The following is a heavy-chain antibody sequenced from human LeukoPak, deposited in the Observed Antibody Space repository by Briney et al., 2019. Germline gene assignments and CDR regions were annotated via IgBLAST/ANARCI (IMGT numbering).Heavy chain of an antibody. CDR2: IKSKTDGGTI. V-gene: IGHV3-15*01. D-gene: IGHD3-22*01. CDR1: VFTFSKGW. J-gene: IGHJ1*01. CDR3: TTDLSELDDSGYYAKYFHH. Sequence: PGGSLRLSCAAAVFTFSKGWRLWGRQAPGKGLEWVGRIKSKTDGGTIDYAAPVKGRFTISRDDSKDTLFLQMNSLKTHDTAVYYCTTDLSELDDSGYYAKYFHHWGQGTLVSVSS.